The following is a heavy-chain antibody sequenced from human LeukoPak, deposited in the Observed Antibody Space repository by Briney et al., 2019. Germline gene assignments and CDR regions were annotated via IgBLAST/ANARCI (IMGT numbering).Heavy chain of an antibody. CDR2: IKQDGSEK. CDR3: ARSGSGYFDY. J-gene: IGHJ4*02. Sequence: TGGSLRLSCAASGITLSVYWMSWVRQAPGKGLEWVANIKQDGSEKYYRDSVQGRFTISRDNAKNSLYLQMNSLRAEDTAVYYCARSGSGYFDYWGLGSLVTVSS. V-gene: IGHV3-7*01. CDR1: GITLSVYW.